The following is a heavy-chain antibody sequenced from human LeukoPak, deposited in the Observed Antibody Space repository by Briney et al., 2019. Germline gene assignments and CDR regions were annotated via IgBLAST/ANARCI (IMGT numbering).Heavy chain of an antibody. CDR2: VSGSGDST. V-gene: IGHV3-23*01. Sequence: GGSLRLSCAASGFTFSSYAVSWVRQAPGKGLEWVSTVSGSGDSTWYADSVKGRFTISRDNSKSTLYLQMNSLRAGDTAVYYCAKSPYIASHIDFDYWGQGTLVTVSS. CDR3: AKSPYIASHIDFDY. J-gene: IGHJ4*02. D-gene: IGHD3-16*01. CDR1: GFTFSSYA.